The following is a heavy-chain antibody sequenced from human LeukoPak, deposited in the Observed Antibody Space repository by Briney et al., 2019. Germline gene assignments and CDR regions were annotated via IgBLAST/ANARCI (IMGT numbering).Heavy chain of an antibody. CDR2: IHYSGNT. CDR1: GGSTSSSNYY. J-gene: IGHJ5*01. Sequence: NSSETLSLTCTVSGGSTSSSNYYWGWIRQPPGKGLEWMGVIHYSGNTYYSPSLKRRVTLSVDTSQNQFFMKLSSVTATDTAVYYCARGDGGSSTVPIYWFDSWGQGTLVTVSS. V-gene: IGHV4-30-4*08. CDR3: ARGDGGSSTVPIYWFDS. D-gene: IGHD4-17*01.